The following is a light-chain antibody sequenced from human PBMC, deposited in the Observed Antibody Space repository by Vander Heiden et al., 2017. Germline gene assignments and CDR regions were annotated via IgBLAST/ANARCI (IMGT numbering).Light chain of an antibody. CDR1: SSNIGNNA. Sequence: QSVLTQPPPVSEAPRKRVTISCSGSSSNIGNNAVNWYQQLPGKAPKLLIYYNDLLPSGVSDRFSGSKSGTSASLAISGLQSEDEADYYCAAWDDSLNGVLFGGGTKLTVL. J-gene: IGLJ2*01. CDR3: AAWDDSLNGVL. V-gene: IGLV1-36*01. CDR2: YND.